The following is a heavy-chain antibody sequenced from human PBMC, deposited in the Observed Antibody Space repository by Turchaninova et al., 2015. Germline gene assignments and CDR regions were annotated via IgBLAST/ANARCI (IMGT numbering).Heavy chain of an antibody. D-gene: IGHD3-3*01. J-gene: IGHJ4*02. CDR2: IHNSGGT. CDR1: RASITSGDFF. Sequence: QLLLQESGPGLVKPSETLSLPCPVSRASITSGDFFWGWLRQPPGKGLEWIGTIHNSGGTFYNPSLRSRLTISADTSKNQFSLKLSSVTAADTAMYYCARHTDGSGYYYWGRGTLVTVSS. V-gene: IGHV4-39*01. CDR3: ARHTDGSGYYY.